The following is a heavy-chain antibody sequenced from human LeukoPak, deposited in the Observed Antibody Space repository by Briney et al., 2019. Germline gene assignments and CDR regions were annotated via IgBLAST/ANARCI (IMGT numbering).Heavy chain of an antibody. CDR1: GLTFSTFA. D-gene: IGHD2-8*02. Sequence: GGSLRLSCAASGLTFSTFAMIWVRQPPGKGLEGVSIIFPRGCEIHYAASVRGRFTISRDNSKSTLSLQMNSLRAEDTAIYYCATYRQVLLPFESWGQGTLVTVSS. J-gene: IGHJ4*02. V-gene: IGHV3-23*01. CDR3: ATYRQVLLPFES. CDR2: IFPRGCEI.